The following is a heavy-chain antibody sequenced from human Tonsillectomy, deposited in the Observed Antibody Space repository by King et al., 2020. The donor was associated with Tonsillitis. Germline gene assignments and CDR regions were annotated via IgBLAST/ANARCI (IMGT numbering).Heavy chain of an antibody. D-gene: IGHD2-2*01. CDR1: GGSISNYY. Sequence: VQLQESGPGLVKPSETLSLTCTVSGGSISNYYWSWIRQPPGKGLEYIGYIHYSGSTNCNPSLKSRVTISVDTSKNQFSLKVSSVTAADTAVYYCARLPPPGSYQHGMDVWGQGTTVTVSS. CDR3: ARLPPPGSYQHGMDV. J-gene: IGHJ6*02. CDR2: IHYSGST. V-gene: IGHV4-59*01.